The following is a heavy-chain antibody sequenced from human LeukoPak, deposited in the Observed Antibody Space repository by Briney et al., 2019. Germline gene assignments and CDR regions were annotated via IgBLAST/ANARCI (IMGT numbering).Heavy chain of an antibody. CDR3: ARNSGSGTYYNAVDY. Sequence: GESLKISCKGSGYIFTSYRIGWVRQMPGKGLGWMGIIYPGDSDTRYSPSFQGQVTISADKSISTAYLQWSSLKASDTAMYYCARNSGSGTYYNAVDYWGQGTLVTVAS. J-gene: IGHJ4*02. D-gene: IGHD3-10*01. V-gene: IGHV5-51*01. CDR1: GYIFTSYR. CDR2: IYPGDSDT.